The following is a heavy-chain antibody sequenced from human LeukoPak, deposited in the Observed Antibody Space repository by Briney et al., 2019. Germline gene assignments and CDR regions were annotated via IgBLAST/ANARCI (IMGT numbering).Heavy chain of an antibody. V-gene: IGHV3-20*04. D-gene: IGHD3-22*01. J-gene: IGHJ4*02. CDR2: VNWNGGST. CDR3: ARASLYDNSAYYLDY. CDR1: GFTFDNYG. Sequence: PGGSLRLSCAASGFTFDNYGMTWVRQVPGKGLEWVSGVNWNGGSTGYADSVKGRFTISRGNAKNSLYLQMNSLRAEDTALYYCARASLYDNSAYYLDYWGQGTLVTVSS.